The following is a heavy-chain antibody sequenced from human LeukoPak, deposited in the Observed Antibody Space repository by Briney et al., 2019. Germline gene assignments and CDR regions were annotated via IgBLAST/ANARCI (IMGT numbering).Heavy chain of an antibody. J-gene: IGHJ6*04. CDR3: ARDIVVVPAFPPYYYYGMDV. CDR2: IIPILGTA. V-gene: IGHV1-69*13. D-gene: IGHD2-2*01. Sequence: ATSVKVSCKASGGTFSSYAISWVRQAPGQGREWRGGIIPILGTANYAQKFQGRVTITADESTSTAYMELSSLRSEDTAVYYCARDIVVVPAFPPYYYYGMDVWGKGTTVTVSS. CDR1: GGTFSSYA.